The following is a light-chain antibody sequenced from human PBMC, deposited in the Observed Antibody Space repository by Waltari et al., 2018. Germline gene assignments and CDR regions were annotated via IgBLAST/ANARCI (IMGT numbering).Light chain of an antibody. J-gene: IGKJ4*01. CDR1: QSVLFSSDNKNY. Sequence: DIVMTQSPDSLAVSLGERATVNCKSSQSVLFSSDNKNYLAWYQQKPGQPTKVLIYWASTRESGVPDGFSGSGSGTDFTLTISSLQAEDVAVYYCQQYYSNEVTFGGGTKVEIK. CDR2: WAS. CDR3: QQYYSNEVT. V-gene: IGKV4-1*01.